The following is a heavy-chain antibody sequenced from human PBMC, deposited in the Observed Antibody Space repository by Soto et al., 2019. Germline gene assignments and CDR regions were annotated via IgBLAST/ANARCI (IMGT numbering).Heavy chain of an antibody. CDR1: GFPFDDYS. J-gene: IGHJ6*03. CDR3: AKERLPWNYVSYMDV. Sequence: PGGSLRLSCAASGFPFDDYSMHWVRQDPGKGLEWVSGISWNSGSIGYADSVKGRFTISRDNAKNSLYLQMNSLRAEDTALYYCAKERLPWNYVSYMDVWGKGTTVTVSS. D-gene: IGHD1-7*01. CDR2: ISWNSGSI. V-gene: IGHV3-9*01.